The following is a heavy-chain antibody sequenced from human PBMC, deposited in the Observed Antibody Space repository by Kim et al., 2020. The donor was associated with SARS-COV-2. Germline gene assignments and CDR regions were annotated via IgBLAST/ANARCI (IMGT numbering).Heavy chain of an antibody. J-gene: IGHJ4*02. V-gene: IGHV4-59*01. CDR3: ARVDTAMIYFDY. D-gene: IGHD5-18*01. Sequence: NYNSSLNSRVTISLDTSKNQFSLKLSSVTPADTAVYYCARVDTAMIYFDYWGQGTLVTISS.